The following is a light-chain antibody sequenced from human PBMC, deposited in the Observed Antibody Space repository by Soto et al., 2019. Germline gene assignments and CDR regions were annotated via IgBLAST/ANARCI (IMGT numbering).Light chain of an antibody. CDR3: QNYDGSLT. J-gene: IGKJ1*01. Sequence: EVTLTQSPATVSLSPGKTATLSCAASQTLLRGYLAWYQQRPGLAPRLIIYDVSRRATGIPDRFSGSGSGTEFTLSINRVEPEDFAVYYCQNYDGSLTFGQGTKVDIK. CDR1: QTLLRGY. V-gene: IGKV3D-20*01. CDR2: DVS.